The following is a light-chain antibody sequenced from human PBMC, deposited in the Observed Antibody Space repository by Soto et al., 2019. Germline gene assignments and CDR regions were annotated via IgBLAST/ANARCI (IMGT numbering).Light chain of an antibody. Sequence: SVLTQPASVSGSPGQSITISRTGNSSDVGGYDYVSWYQQLPGKAPKLLIYDVNNRPSGVSHRFSGSKSGNTASLTISGLQAEDEADYYCSSYTGSSTFVFGTGTKVTVL. CDR3: SSYTGSSTFV. CDR1: SSDVGGYDY. J-gene: IGLJ1*01. V-gene: IGLV2-14*01. CDR2: DVN.